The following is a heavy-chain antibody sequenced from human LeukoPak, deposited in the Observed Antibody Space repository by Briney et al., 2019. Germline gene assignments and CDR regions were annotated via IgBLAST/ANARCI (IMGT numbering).Heavy chain of an antibody. Sequence: ASVKVSCKAPGYTFTDYFIHWVRQAPERGLEWMGWINPNSGGTHYAQKFQGRVTMTGDTSISAAYMELSRLRSDDTAVYYCARDTTYYYDSTGDLLSNDAFDVWGQGTMVTVSS. V-gene: IGHV1-2*02. CDR2: INPNSGGT. D-gene: IGHD3-22*01. J-gene: IGHJ3*01. CDR3: ARDTTYYYDSTGDLLSNDAFDV. CDR1: GYTFTDYF.